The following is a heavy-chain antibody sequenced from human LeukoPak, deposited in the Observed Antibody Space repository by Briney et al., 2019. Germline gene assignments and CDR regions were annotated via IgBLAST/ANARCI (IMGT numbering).Heavy chain of an antibody. J-gene: IGHJ5*02. CDR2: ISGGGGTT. CDR3: AKDPRRYYYGSGSHPFGWFDP. V-gene: IGHV3-23*01. CDR1: GFSFSSHG. D-gene: IGHD3-10*01. Sequence: GGSLRLSCAASGFSFSSHGMSWVRQAPGKGLEWVSDISGGGGTTYYADSVKGRFTISRDNSKNTLFLQMSSLRAEDTAVYYCAKDPRRYYYGSGSHPFGWFDPWGQGTLVTVSS.